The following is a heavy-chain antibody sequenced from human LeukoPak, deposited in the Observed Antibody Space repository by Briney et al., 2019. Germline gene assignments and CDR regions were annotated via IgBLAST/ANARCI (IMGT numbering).Heavy chain of an antibody. CDR3: ARGRDTAMAAYFVY. D-gene: IGHD5-18*01. CDR2: IIPIFGTA. CDR1: GGTFSSYA. J-gene: IGHJ4*02. V-gene: IGHV1-69*05. Sequence: ASVKVSCKASGGTFSSYAISWVRQAPGQGLEWMGGIIPIFGTANYAQKFQGRVTITTDESTSTAYMELSSLRSEDTAVYYCARGRDTAMAAYFVYWGQGTLVTASS.